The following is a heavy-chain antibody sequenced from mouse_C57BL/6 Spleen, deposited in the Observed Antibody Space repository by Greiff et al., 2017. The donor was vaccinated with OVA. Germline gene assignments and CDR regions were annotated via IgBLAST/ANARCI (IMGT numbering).Heavy chain of an antibody. V-gene: IGHV1-15*01. CDR3: TRLGGGYYAMDY. J-gene: IGHJ4*01. CDR2: IDPETGGT. D-gene: IGHD1-1*02. CDR1: GYTFTDYE. Sequence: QVQLKQSGAELVRPGASVTLSCKASGYTFTDYEMHWVKQTPVHGLEWIGAIDPETGGTAYNQKFKGKAILTADKSSSTAYMELRSLTSEDSAVYYFTRLGGGYYAMDYWGQGTSVTVSS.